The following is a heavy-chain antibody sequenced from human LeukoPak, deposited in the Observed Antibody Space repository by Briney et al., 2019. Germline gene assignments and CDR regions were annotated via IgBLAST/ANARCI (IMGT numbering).Heavy chain of an antibody. J-gene: IGHJ3*02. V-gene: IGHV5-51*01. CDR3: ARTSRPTLRGYSGYDSRLAFDI. CDR1: GYSFTSYW. D-gene: IGHD5-12*01. Sequence: GESLKISCKGSGYSFTSYWIGWVRQLPGKGLEWMGIIYPGDSDTRYSPSFQGQVTISADKSISTAYLQWSSLKASDTAMYYCARTSRPTLRGYSGYDSRLAFDIWGQGTMVTVSS. CDR2: IYPGDSDT.